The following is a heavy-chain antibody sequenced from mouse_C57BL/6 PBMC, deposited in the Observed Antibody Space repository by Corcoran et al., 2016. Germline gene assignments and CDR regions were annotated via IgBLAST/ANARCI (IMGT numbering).Heavy chain of an antibody. CDR3: ARLGIYYYGSSFDY. CDR2: INPNNGGT. J-gene: IGHJ2*01. CDR1: GYTFTDYY. Sequence: EVQLQQSGPELVKPGASVKISCKASGYTFTDYYMNWVKQSHGKSLEWIGDINPNNGGTSYSQKFKGKATLTVDKSSSTAYMELRSLTSEDSAVYYCARLGIYYYGSSFDYWGQGTTLTVSS. D-gene: IGHD1-1*01. V-gene: IGHV1-26*01.